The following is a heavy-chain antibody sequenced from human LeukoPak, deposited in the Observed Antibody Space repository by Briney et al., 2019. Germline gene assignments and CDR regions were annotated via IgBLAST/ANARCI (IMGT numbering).Heavy chain of an antibody. J-gene: IGHJ4*02. CDR3: ARGVTTPRAGVNYFDY. D-gene: IGHD4-17*01. V-gene: IGHV3-11*01. CDR2: ISSSGSTI. CDR1: GFTFSDYY. Sequence: GGSLRLSCAASGFTFSDYYMSWIPQAPGKGREWVSYISSSGSTIYYADSVKGRFTISRDNAKNSLYLQMNSLRAEDTAVYYCARGVTTPRAGVNYFDYWGQGTLVTVSS.